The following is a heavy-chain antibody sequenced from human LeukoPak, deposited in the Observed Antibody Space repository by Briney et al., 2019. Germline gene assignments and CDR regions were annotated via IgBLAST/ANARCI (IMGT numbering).Heavy chain of an antibody. J-gene: IGHJ4*02. CDR2: ISYDGSNK. CDR1: GFTFSSYA. CDR3: AKVDGITIFEVFDY. V-gene: IGHV3-30-3*01. D-gene: IGHD3-3*01. Sequence: GGSLRLSCAASGFTFSSYAMHWVRQAPGKGLEWVAVISYDGSNKYYADSVKGRFTISRDNSKNMLYLQMISLRADDTAVYFCAKVDGITIFEVFDYWGQGTLVTVSS.